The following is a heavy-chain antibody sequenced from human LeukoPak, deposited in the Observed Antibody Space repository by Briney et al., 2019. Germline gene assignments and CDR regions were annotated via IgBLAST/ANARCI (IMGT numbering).Heavy chain of an antibody. CDR1: GFTFNRYA. D-gene: IGHD3-16*01. CDR2: ISYGGGIT. J-gene: IGHJ4*02. CDR3: ARDSTYFYDGGSSGPHYFDY. V-gene: IGHV3-30*01. Sequence: GRSLRLSCAASGFTFNRYAMRWVRQAPGKGPKWLSAISYGGGITHYADSVKDRFTISRDNSKNTLFLQLNSLRGDDTAVYYCARDSTYFYDGGSSGPHYFDYWGQGTLVTVSS.